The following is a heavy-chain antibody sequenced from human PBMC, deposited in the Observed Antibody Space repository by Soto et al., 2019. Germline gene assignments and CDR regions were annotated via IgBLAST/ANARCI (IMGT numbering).Heavy chain of an antibody. J-gene: IGHJ5*02. CDR1: GYTFTSYA. CDR3: ARTSSKDIVVVPAAPVGWFDP. D-gene: IGHD2-2*01. Sequence: GASVKVSCKASGYTFTSYAMHWVRQAPGQRLEWMGWINAGNGNTKYSQKFQGRVTITRDTSTSTAYMELSSLRSEDTAVYYCARTSSKDIVVVPAAPVGWFDPWGQGTLVTVSS. CDR2: INAGNGNT. V-gene: IGHV1-3*01.